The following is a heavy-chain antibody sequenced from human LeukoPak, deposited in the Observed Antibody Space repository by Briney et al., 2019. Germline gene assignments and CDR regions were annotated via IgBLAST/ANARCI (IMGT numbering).Heavy chain of an antibody. J-gene: IGHJ3*02. V-gene: IGHV4-34*01. D-gene: IGHD2-15*01. Sequence: SETLSLTCAVYGGSFSGYYWSWIRQPPGKGLEWIGEINHSGGTNYNPSLKSRVTISVDTSKNQFSLKLSSVTAADTAVYYCAREGVAAHDAFDIWGQGTMVTVSS. CDR3: AREGVAAHDAFDI. CDR2: INHSGGT. CDR1: GGSFSGYY.